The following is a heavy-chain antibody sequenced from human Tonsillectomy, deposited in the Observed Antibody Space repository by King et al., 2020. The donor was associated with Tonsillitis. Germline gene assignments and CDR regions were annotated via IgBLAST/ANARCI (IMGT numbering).Heavy chain of an antibody. V-gene: IGHV3-13*04. CDR3: ARVKLCYYQLPMRACFDY. Sequence: VQLVESGGGLVQPGGSLRLSCAASGFTFSSYDMHWVRQATGKGLEWVSGIGTAGDTYYLGSVKGRFTISRENAKNSLYLRMNSLRAGDTTFYYCARVKLCYYQLPMRACFDYWGQGTLVTVSS. D-gene: IGHD2-2*01. CDR1: GFTFSSYD. J-gene: IGHJ4*02. CDR2: IGTAGDT.